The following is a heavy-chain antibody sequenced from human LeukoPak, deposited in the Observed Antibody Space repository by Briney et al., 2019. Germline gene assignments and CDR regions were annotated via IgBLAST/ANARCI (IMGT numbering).Heavy chain of an antibody. CDR3: AKEYGSGSYYVYYYGMDV. D-gene: IGHD3-10*01. CDR2: IKQDGSEK. Sequence: GGSLRLSCAASGFTFSSYWMSWVRQAPGKGLEWVANIKQDGSEKYYVDSVKGRFTISRDNAKNSLYLQMNSLRAEDTAVYYCAKEYGSGSYYVYYYGMDVWGQGTTVTVSS. J-gene: IGHJ6*02. CDR1: GFTFSSYW. V-gene: IGHV3-7*03.